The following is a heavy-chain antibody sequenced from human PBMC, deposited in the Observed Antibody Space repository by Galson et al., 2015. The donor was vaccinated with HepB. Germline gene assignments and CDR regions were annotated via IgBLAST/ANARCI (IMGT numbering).Heavy chain of an antibody. J-gene: IGHJ6*03. CDR1: GFTFTNYA. CDR2: ISSPSDNI. CDR3: ARDPSLGRDLYYYMDV. V-gene: IGHV3-48*01. Sequence: SLRLSCAASGFTFTNYAMNWVRQAPGKGLEWVSYISSPSDNIHYADSVKGRFTISRDNAKNSLYLQMNSLGAEDMAVYYCARDPSLGRDLYYYMDVWGKGTTVTVSS. D-gene: IGHD5-24*01.